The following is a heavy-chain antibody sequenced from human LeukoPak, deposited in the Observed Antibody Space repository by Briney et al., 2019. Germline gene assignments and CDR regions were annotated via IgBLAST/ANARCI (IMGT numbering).Heavy chain of an antibody. CDR1: GGSFSGYY. V-gene: IGHV4-34*01. CDR3: ARSGLVPYYYGSGSRRPYNWFDP. D-gene: IGHD3-10*01. Sequence: PSGTLSLTCAVYGGSFSGYYWSWIRQPPGKGLEWIGETNHSGSTNYNPSLKSRVTISVDTSKNQFSLKLSSVTAADTAVYYCARSGLVPYYYGSGSRRPYNWFDPWGQGTLVTVSS. CDR2: TNHSGST. J-gene: IGHJ5*02.